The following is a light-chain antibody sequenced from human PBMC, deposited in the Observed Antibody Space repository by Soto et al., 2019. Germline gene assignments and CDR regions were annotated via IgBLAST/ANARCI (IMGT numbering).Light chain of an antibody. V-gene: IGKV3-15*01. CDR2: GAS. CDR1: QSVSSN. Sequence: EIVMTQSPATLSVSPGERATLSCRASQSVSSNLAWYQQKPGQAPRLLIYGASTRATGIPARFSGSGSGTEFTLTISSLQYEDFEVYYCQQYNNWPWTLGQGTKVDIK. CDR3: QQYNNWPWT. J-gene: IGKJ1*01.